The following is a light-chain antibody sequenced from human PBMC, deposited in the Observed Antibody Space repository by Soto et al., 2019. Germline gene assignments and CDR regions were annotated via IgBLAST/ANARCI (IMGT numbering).Light chain of an antibody. Sequence: DIQMTQSPSSLSASVGDRVTITCRASQSVGSLLNWFQQKPGKAPKLLIYAASTLQSGAPSRFSGSGAGTDFTLIISSLQPEDFATYYCQQSYSLPYTFGQVTKLEI. J-gene: IGKJ2*01. CDR1: QSVGSL. V-gene: IGKV1-39*01. CDR2: AAS. CDR3: QQSYSLPYT.